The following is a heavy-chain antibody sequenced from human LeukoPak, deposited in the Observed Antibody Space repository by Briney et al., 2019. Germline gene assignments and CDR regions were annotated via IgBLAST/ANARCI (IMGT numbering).Heavy chain of an antibody. CDR3: AREQTGSIFDY. V-gene: IGHV3-23*01. CDR2: ISGSGGST. Sequence: GGSLRLSCAASGFTFSSYAMSWVRQAPGKGLEWVSAISGSGGSTYYADSVKGRFTISRDNAKNSLYLQMNSLRPEDTAVYYCAREQTGSIFDYWGQGTLVIVSS. J-gene: IGHJ4*02. CDR1: GFTFSSYA. D-gene: IGHD3-9*01.